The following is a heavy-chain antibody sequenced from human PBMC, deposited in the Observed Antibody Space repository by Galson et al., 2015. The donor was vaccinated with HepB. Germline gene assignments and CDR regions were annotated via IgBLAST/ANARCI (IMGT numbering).Heavy chain of an antibody. J-gene: IGHJ6*03. CDR1: GYTFTGYY. CDR2: INPNSGGT. Sequence: SVKVSCKASGYTFTGYYMHWVRQAPGQGLEWMGWINPNSGGTNYAQKFQGRVTMTRDTSISTAYMELSRLRSDDTAVYYCARGVVQWDYYYYMDVWGKGTTVTVSS. D-gene: IGHD1-1*01. CDR3: ARGVVQWDYYYYMDV. V-gene: IGHV1-2*02.